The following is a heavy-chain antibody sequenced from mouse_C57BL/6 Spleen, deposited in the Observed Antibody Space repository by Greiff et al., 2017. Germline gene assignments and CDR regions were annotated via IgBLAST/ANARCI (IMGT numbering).Heavy chain of an antibody. J-gene: IGHJ2*01. CDR2: IDPETGGT. V-gene: IGHV1-15*01. Sequence: QVQLQQSGAELVRPGASVTLSCKASGYTFTDYEMHWVKQTPVHGLEWIGAIDPETGGTAYNQKFKGTAILTADKSSSTAYMELRSMTSEDSAVYYCTKGYYYGSRRGSCWGQGTTLTVAS. CDR3: TKGYYYGSRRGSC. D-gene: IGHD1-1*01. CDR1: GYTFTDYE.